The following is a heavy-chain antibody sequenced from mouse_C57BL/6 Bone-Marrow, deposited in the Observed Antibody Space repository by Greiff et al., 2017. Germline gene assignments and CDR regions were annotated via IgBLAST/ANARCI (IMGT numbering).Heavy chain of an antibody. CDR1: GYTFTDYN. Sequence: VQLKESGPELVKPGASVKMSCKASGYTFTDYNMHWVKQSHGKSLEWIGYINPNNGGTSYNQKFKGKATLHVNKSSSTAYMELRSLTSEDSAVYYCARSGYYGSVDYWGQGTTLTVSS. V-gene: IGHV1-22*01. CDR3: ARSGYYGSVDY. CDR2: INPNNGGT. D-gene: IGHD1-1*01. J-gene: IGHJ2*01.